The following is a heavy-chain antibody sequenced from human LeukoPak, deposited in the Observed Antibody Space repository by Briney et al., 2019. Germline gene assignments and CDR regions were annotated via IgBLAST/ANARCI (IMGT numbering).Heavy chain of an antibody. J-gene: IGHJ4*02. Sequence: GGSLRLSCAASGFTFSSYSMNWGRQAPGKGLEWGSSISSSSSYIYYADSVKGRFTTSRDNAKNSLYLQMNSLRAEDTAVYYCARGGSSLFVEFDYWGQGTLVTVSS. V-gene: IGHV3-21*01. CDR3: ARGGSSLFVEFDY. CDR1: GFTFSSYS. D-gene: IGHD6-6*01. CDR2: ISSSSSYI.